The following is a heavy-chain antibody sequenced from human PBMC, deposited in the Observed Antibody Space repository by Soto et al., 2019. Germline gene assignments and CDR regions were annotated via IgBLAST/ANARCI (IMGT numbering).Heavy chain of an antibody. Sequence: PGGSLRLSCAASGFTVSSNYMSWVRQAPGKGLEWVSVIYSGGSTYYADSVKGRFTISRDNSKNTLYLQMNSLRAEDTAVYYCARVGSSWYMFFDYLGQGTLVTVSS. V-gene: IGHV3-53*01. J-gene: IGHJ4*02. CDR1: GFTVSSNY. CDR2: IYSGGST. D-gene: IGHD6-13*01. CDR3: ARVGSSWYMFFDY.